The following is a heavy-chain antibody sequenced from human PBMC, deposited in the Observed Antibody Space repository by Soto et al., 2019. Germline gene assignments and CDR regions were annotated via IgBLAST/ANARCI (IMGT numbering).Heavy chain of an antibody. D-gene: IGHD3-3*02. CDR2: VYTTGST. CDR3: ARDDNFIFDDFADMRWNFDP. V-gene: IGHV4-4*07. Sequence: SETLSLTCTVTGGSINTYYWSWIRQSAGKGLEWIGRVYTTGSTNYNPSLKSRVTISVDTSRNQFSLSLRSVTAADTAVYYCARDDNFIFDDFADMRWNFDPWGQGTLVTSPQ. CDR1: GGSINTYY. J-gene: IGHJ5*02.